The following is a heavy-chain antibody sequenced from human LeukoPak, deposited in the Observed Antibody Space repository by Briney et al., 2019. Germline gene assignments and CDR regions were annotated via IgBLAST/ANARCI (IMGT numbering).Heavy chain of an antibody. D-gene: IGHD1-7*01. Sequence: GGSLRLSCAASGFTFSSYEMNWVRQAPGKGLEWVSYISSSGSTIYYADSVKGRFTISRDNAKNSLYLQMNSLRAEDTAVYYCARVYSANWNYAYYFDYWGQGTLVTVSS. CDR2: ISSSGSTI. CDR1: GFTFSSYE. V-gene: IGHV3-48*03. J-gene: IGHJ4*02. CDR3: ARVYSANWNYAYYFDY.